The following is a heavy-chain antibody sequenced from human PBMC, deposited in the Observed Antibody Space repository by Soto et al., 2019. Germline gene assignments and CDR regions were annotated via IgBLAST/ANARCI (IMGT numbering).Heavy chain of an antibody. CDR3: ARDGGYCSSTSCHGIDY. J-gene: IGHJ4*01. Sequence: QVQLVQSGAEVKKPGASVKVSCKASGYTFTNYGISWVRQAPGQGLEWMGWISAYNGNTNYAQKLQGRVTMTTDTSTSTVYIELMSLRSDDTAVYYCARDGGYCSSTSCHGIDYWVHGTLVTVSS. D-gene: IGHD2-2*01. CDR2: ISAYNGNT. CDR1: GYTFTNYG. V-gene: IGHV1-18*01.